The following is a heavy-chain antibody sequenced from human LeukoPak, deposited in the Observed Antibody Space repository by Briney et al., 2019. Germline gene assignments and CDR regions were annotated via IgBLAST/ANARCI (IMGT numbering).Heavy chain of an antibody. CDR1: GFTVSINY. J-gene: IGHJ5*02. Sequence: GGSPRLSRAPSGFTVSINYMSCVRHAPGKGLEWVSLIYSGGGTYYADSVKGRFTISRDNFNNTMYLQMNSLRAEDTAVYYCARLTTWGQGTLVTVSS. D-gene: IGHD3-9*01. CDR2: IYSGGGT. V-gene: IGHV3-66*01. CDR3: ARLTT.